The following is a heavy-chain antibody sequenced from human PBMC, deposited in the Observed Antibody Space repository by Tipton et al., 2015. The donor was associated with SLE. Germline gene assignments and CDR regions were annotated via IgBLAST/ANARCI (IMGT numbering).Heavy chain of an antibody. J-gene: IGHJ4*02. V-gene: IGHV3-23*01. Sequence: SLRLSCAASRFTFSSYAMSWVRQAPGKGLEWVSGISGSGGSTYYADSVKGRFTISRDNSKNTLYLQMNSLRAEDTAVYYCARVDWNYAFDYWGQGTLVTVSS. CDR2: ISGSGGST. CDR3: ARVDWNYAFDY. CDR1: RFTFSSYA. D-gene: IGHD1-7*01.